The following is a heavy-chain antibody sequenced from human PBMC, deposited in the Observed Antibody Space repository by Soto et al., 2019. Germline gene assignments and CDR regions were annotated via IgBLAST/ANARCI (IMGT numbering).Heavy chain of an antibody. CDR1: GLTFSTYW. CDR3: ARDVLSVKASIFDY. V-gene: IGHV3-7*01. CDR2: INQDGSAK. J-gene: IGHJ4*02. Sequence: EVQLVESGGGLVQPGGSLRLSCVTSGLTFSTYWMSWVRQAPGKGLEWVANINQDGSAKYYLDSVKGRFTISRDNAENSLSLQMNSRRAEDTAVYDCARDVLSVKASIFDYWGRGNLVTVSS.